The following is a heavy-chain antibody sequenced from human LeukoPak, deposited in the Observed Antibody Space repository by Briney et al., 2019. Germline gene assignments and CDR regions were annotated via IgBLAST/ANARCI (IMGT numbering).Heavy chain of an antibody. Sequence: GASVKVSCKASGYTFTSSYLHWVRQAPGQGLEWMGIISPSGGSTTYAQKFQGRVAMTRDTSTSTVYMEVSSLRSEDTAVYYCARGGSRSPRDAFDIWGQGTMVTVSS. D-gene: IGHD6-13*01. J-gene: IGHJ3*02. CDR1: GYTFTSSY. CDR3: ARGGSRSPRDAFDI. V-gene: IGHV1-46*01. CDR2: ISPSGGST.